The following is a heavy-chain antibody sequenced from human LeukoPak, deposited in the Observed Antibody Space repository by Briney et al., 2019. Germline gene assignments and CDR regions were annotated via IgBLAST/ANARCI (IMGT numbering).Heavy chain of an antibody. V-gene: IGHV3-23*01. D-gene: IGHD3-3*01. Sequence: GGSLRLSCAASGFTFSSYSMSWVRQAPGKGLEWVSAISGSGGSTYYADSVKGRFTISRDNSKNTLYLQMNSLRAEDTAVYYCAKDRGIFGVVIFRSDTLSFDYWGQGTLVTVSS. CDR1: GFTFSSYS. J-gene: IGHJ4*02. CDR2: ISGSGGST. CDR3: AKDRGIFGVVIFRSDTLSFDY.